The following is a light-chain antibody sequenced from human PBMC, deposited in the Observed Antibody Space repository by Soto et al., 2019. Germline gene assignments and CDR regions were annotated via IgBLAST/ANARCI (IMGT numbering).Light chain of an antibody. Sequence: DIVMTQSPESLAVSLGERATINCKSSQSVFYSGNNKNMLAWYQQKPGHPPKLLMSWASARQSGVPDRFSGSGSGTDFTLSISSLQAEDVAVYYCQQYKNIPFTFGPGTKVDI. J-gene: IGKJ3*01. CDR1: QSVFYSGNNKNM. CDR3: QQYKNIPFT. CDR2: WAS. V-gene: IGKV4-1*01.